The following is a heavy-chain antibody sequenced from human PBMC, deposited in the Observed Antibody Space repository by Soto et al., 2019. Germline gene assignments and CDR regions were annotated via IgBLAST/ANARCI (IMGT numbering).Heavy chain of an antibody. D-gene: IGHD6-13*01. J-gene: IGHJ6*02. Sequence: SETLSLTCAVYGGSFSGYYWSWIRQPPGKGLEWIGEINHSGSTNYNPSLKSRVTISVDTSKNQFSLKLSSVTAADTAVYYCARVNRQQLVLTYCYYCDGMDVWGQGTTDLGSS. CDR1: GGSFSGYY. CDR2: INHSGST. CDR3: ARVNRQQLVLTYCYYCDGMDV. V-gene: IGHV4-34*01.